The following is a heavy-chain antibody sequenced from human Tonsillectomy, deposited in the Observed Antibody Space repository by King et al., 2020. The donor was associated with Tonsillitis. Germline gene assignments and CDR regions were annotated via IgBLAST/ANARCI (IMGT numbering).Heavy chain of an antibody. J-gene: IGHJ6*02. CDR2: INRDGSEK. Sequence: VQLVESGEGLVQPGGSLRLSCAASGFSSSNQWMTWVRQAPGKGLEWVANINRDGSEKYYVDSVKGRFTISRDDAKNSLYLQMNNLRADDTALYYCARNNAMDVWGQGTTVTVSS. V-gene: IGHV3-7*01. CDR3: ARNNAMDV. CDR1: GFSSSNQW.